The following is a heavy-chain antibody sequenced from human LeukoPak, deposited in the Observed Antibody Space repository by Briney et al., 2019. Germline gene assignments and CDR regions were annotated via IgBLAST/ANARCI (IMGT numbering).Heavy chain of an antibody. V-gene: IGHV3-66*01. CDR2: LYSGGNT. Sequence: GGSLRLSCAASGFTVSSNYMSWVRQAPGKGLEWVSVLYSGGNTYYADSVQGRFTISGDNSRNTLYLQMNSLRVEDTAVYYCATEGFRGVLFHIWGQGTVVTVSS. D-gene: IGHD3-10*01. CDR1: GFTVSSNY. CDR3: ATEGFRGVLFHI. J-gene: IGHJ3*02.